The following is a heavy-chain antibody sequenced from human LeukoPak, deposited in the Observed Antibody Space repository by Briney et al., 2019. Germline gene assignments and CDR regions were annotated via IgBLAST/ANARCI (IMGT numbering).Heavy chain of an antibody. Sequence: SETLSLTCTVSGDSITNYYWSWIRQPPGQALDWIANMYYSGSANYNPSLKSRVTISVDTSKNQFSLKLTSVNAADTALYYCARHASSSTSWLPAWGQGILVTVSS. V-gene: IGHV4-59*08. CDR1: GDSITNYY. CDR3: ARHASSSTSWLPA. CDR2: MYYSGSA. D-gene: IGHD2-2*01. J-gene: IGHJ5*02.